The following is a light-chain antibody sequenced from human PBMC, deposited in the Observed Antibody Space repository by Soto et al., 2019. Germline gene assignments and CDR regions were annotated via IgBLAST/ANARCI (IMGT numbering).Light chain of an antibody. CDR3: SSYTSSSVV. J-gene: IGLJ2*01. V-gene: IGLV2-14*02. CDR2: EVS. Sequence: QSVLTQPASVSGSPGQSITISCTGTNSDVGSYNLVSWYQQHPGKAPKLMIYEVSKRPSGVSNRFSGSKSGNTASLTISGLQAEDEADYYCSSYTSSSVVFGGGTKVTVL. CDR1: NSDVGSYNL.